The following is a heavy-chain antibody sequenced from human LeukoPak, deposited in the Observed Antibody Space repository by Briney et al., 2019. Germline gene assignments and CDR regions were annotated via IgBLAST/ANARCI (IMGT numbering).Heavy chain of an antibody. V-gene: IGHV4-61*02. CDR1: GGSISSGSYY. Sequence: SETLSLTCTVSGGSISSGSYYWSWIRQPAGKGLEWIGRIYTSGSTNYNPSLKGRVTISVDTSKNQFSLKLSSVTAADTAVYYCARAFYGGNLDYWGQGSLVTVSS. CDR3: ARAFYGGNLDY. CDR2: IYTSGST. D-gene: IGHD4-23*01. J-gene: IGHJ4*02.